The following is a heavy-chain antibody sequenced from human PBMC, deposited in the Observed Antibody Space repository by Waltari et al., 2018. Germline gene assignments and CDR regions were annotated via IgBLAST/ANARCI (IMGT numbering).Heavy chain of an antibody. CDR2: INPNSGGT. D-gene: IGHD2-2*03. CDR3: ARGLDIVVVPAAMTDDY. Sequence: QVQLVQSGAEVKKPGASVKVSCKASGYTCTGYYMHWVRQAPGQGLEWMGRINPNSGGTNYAQKFQGRVTMTRDTSISTAYMELSRLRSDDTAVYYCARGLDIVVVPAAMTDDYWGQGTLVTVSS. CDR1: GYTCTGYY. V-gene: IGHV1-2*06. J-gene: IGHJ4*02.